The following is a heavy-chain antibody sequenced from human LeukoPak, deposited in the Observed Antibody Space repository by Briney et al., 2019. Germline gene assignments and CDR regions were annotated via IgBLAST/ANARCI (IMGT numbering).Heavy chain of an antibody. D-gene: IGHD5-12*01. J-gene: IGHJ5*02. CDR3: ASAGRGYSGYAFT. Sequence: SETLSLTCTVSGGSISSYYWSWIRQPPGEGLEWIGYIYYSGSTNYNPSLKSRVTISVDTSKNQFSLKLSSVTAADTAVYYCASAGRGYSGYAFTWGQGTLVTVSS. CDR2: IYYSGST. V-gene: IGHV4-59*01. CDR1: GGSISSYY.